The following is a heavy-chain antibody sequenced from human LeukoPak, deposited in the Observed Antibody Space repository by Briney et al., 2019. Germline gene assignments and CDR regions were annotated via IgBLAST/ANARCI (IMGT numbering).Heavy chain of an antibody. CDR1: GFTFSSYA. CDR2: ISGSGGST. V-gene: IGHV3-23*01. CDR3: AKATTGAFDY. D-gene: IGHD1-1*01. Sequence: PGASLRLSCAASGFTFSSYATSWVRQAPGKGLEWVSAISGSGGSTYYADSVKGRFTISRDNSKNTLYLQMNSLRAEDAAVYYCAKATTGAFDYWGQGTLVTVSS. J-gene: IGHJ4*02.